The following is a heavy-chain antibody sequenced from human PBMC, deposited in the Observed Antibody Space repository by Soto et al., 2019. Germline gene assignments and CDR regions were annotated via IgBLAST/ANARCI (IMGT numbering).Heavy chain of an antibody. V-gene: IGHV1-3*01. J-gene: IGHJ5*02. CDR3: ARAGSSFGWFDP. D-gene: IGHD2-15*01. Sequence: ASVKVSCKASGYTFTSYAMHWVRQAPGQRLEWMGWINAGNGNTTYSQKFQGRVTSTRDTSASTAYMELSSLRSEDTAVYYCARAGSSFGWFDPWGQGTLVTVSS. CDR1: GYTFTSYA. CDR2: INAGNGNT.